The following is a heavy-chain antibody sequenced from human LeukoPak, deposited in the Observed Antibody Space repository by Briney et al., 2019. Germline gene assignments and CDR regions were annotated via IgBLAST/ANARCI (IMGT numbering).Heavy chain of an antibody. V-gene: IGHV4-34*01. Sequence: KTSETLSLTCAVYGGSFSGYYWTWIRQPPGKGLEWIGEIDHSGSTNYNPSLKSRDTISVDTSKNQFSLKLSSVTAADTAVYYCARANSGWSINFDYWDQGTLVTVSS. CDR3: ARANSGWSINFDY. CDR2: IDHSGST. CDR1: GGSFSGYY. J-gene: IGHJ4*02. D-gene: IGHD6-19*01.